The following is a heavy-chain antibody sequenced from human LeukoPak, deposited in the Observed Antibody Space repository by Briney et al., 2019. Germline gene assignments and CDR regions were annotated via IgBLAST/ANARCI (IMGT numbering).Heavy chain of an antibody. CDR3: ARGLTHCSGGSCYSSTMEGDFQH. CDR1: GYTFTSYD. CDR2: MNPNSGNT. Sequence: ASVKVSCKASGYTFTSYDINWVRQATGQGLEWMGWMNPNSGNTGYAQKFQGRVTMTRNTSISTAYMELSSLRSEDTAVYYCARGLTHCSGGSCYSSTMEGDFQHWGQGTLVTVSS. D-gene: IGHD2-15*01. J-gene: IGHJ1*01. V-gene: IGHV1-8*01.